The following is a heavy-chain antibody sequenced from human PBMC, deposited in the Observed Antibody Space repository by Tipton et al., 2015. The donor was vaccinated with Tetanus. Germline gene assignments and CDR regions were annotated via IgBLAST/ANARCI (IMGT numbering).Heavy chain of an antibody. CDR1: GYNFNLYW. D-gene: IGHD7-27*01. CDR2: IYPGDSDT. Sequence: QLVQSGAEVKKPGESLKISCQGSGYNFNLYWIAWVRQMLGKGLEWMGIIYPGDSDTTYSPSFQGQVTISADRSISTAYLQWSSLKASDTAVFFCARRLGPYTGDQIWHFDLWGRGTLVTVSS. V-gene: IGHV5-51*01. CDR3: ARRLGPYTGDQIWHFDL. J-gene: IGHJ2*01.